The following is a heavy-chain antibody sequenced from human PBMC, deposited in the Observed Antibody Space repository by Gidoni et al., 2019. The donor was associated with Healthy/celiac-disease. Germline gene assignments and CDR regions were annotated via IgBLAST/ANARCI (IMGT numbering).Heavy chain of an antibody. D-gene: IGHD3-10*01. CDR2: MHPNRGNP. CDR3: AIWAHYLYSFGMDV. Sequence: QVQLVQSGAEVKKPRASVKVSCKAAGYTFSSYYINWVRQATGQGRGWLGWMHPNRGNPGDAQKFQGRLTMSRNTSISTAYMDLSSLRSADTAVYYCAIWAHYLYSFGMDVWGQGTTVIVSS. J-gene: IGHJ6*02. V-gene: IGHV1-8*01. CDR1: GYTFSSYY.